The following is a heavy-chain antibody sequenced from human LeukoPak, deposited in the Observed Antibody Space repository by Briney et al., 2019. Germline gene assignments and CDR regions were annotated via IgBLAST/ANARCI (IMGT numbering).Heavy chain of an antibody. V-gene: IGHV3-7*01. Sequence: GGSLRLSCAAPGFTFRIYRMSWVRQAPGRGLGWVANIKHDGSEKYYVDSVKGRFTISRDNAKDSLFLQMNSLRAEDTAVYYCTKARGYFGVDTIDYWGQGTLVTVSS. D-gene: IGHD3-3*01. J-gene: IGHJ4*02. CDR2: IKHDGSEK. CDR3: TKARGYFGVDTIDY. CDR1: GFTFRIYR.